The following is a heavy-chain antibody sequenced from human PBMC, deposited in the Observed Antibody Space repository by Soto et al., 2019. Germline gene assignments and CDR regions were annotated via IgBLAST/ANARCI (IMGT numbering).Heavy chain of an antibody. V-gene: IGHV4-61*08. CDR3: ARDRRLYYYYGMDV. J-gene: IGHJ6*02. CDR2: IYYSGST. CDR1: GGSISSGGYS. Sequence: SETLSLTCAVSGGSISSGGYSWSWIRQPPGKGLEWIGYIYYSGSTNYNPSLKSRVTISVDTSKNQFSLKLSSVTAADTAVYYCARDRRLYYYYGMDVWGQGTTVTVS.